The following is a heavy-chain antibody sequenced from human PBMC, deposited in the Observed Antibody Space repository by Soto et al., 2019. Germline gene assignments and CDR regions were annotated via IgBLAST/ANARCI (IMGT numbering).Heavy chain of an antibody. CDR2: VYHTGRT. CDR3: ARDFAYFDS. Sequence: SETLSLTCSVSGGSVSNKTYYWSWIRQPPGKRLEWIGYVYHTGRTSYNPSLKSRVSISMDTSKNQFSLNLDSVTAADTAVYFCARDFAYFDSWGQGTLVTVSS. V-gene: IGHV4-61*01. J-gene: IGHJ4*02. CDR1: GGSVSNKTYY. D-gene: IGHD3-3*01.